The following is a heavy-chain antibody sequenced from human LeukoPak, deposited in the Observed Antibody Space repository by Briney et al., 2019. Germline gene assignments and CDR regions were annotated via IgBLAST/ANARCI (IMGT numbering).Heavy chain of an antibody. CDR1: GFTFDDYA. D-gene: IGHD2-2*01. CDR3: AKDPASPVVVVLYYFDY. CDR2: ISWNSGSI. Sequence: PGGSLRLSCAASGFTFDDYATHWVRQAPGKGLEWVSGISWNSGSIGYADSVKGRFTISRDNSKNTLYLQMNSLRAEDTAVYYCAKDPASPVVVVLYYFDYWGQGTLVTVSS. V-gene: IGHV3-9*01. J-gene: IGHJ4*02.